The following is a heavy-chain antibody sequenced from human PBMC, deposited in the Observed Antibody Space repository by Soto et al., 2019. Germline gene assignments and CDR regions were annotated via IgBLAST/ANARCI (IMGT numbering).Heavy chain of an antibody. CDR2: ITGNGSNK. J-gene: IGHJ6*02. D-gene: IGHD1-1*01. CDR3: AKVIGDSHNLYYYYGMDV. Sequence: PGGSLRLSCGASGLPFSGYAMSLVRQAPGKGLEWVAGITGNGSNKYYADSVKGRFTISRDNSKNTLYLQMNSLRAEDTAVYYCAKVIGDSHNLYYYYGMDVWGQGNTVTVSS. V-gene: IGHV3-30*02. CDR1: GLPFSGYA.